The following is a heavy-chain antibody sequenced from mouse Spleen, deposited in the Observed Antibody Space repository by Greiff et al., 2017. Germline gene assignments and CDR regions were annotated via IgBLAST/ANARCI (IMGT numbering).Heavy chain of an antibody. D-gene: IGHD2-1*01. CDR2: IDPANGNT. CDR3: ARRRGDYGNYVFAY. CDR1: GFNFKDTY. Sequence: VQLKESGAELVKPGASVKLSCTASGFNFKDTYMHWVKQRPEQGLEWIGRIDPANGNTKYDPKFQGKATITADTSSNTAYLQLSSLTSEDTAVYYCARRRGDYGNYVFAYWGQGTLVTVSA. J-gene: IGHJ3*01. V-gene: IGHV14-3*02.